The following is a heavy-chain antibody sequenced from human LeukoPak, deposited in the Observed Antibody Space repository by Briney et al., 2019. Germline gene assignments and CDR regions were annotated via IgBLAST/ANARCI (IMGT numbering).Heavy chain of an antibody. J-gene: IGHJ4*02. CDR1: GFTFSSYA. V-gene: IGHV3-23*01. CDR3: AKDFTAAPGNVFRFDY. Sequence: GGSLRLSCAASGFTFSSYAMSWVRQAPGKGLEWVSVISGSVGDTYYTDSVKGRFTISRDNSKNTLYLQMKSLRAEDTAVYYCAKDFTAAPGNVFRFDYWGQGTLVTVSS. CDR2: ISGSVGDT. D-gene: IGHD6-13*01.